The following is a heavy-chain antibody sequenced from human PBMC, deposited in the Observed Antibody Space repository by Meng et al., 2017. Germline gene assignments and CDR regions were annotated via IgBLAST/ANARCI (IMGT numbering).Heavy chain of an antibody. CDR3: ARGPHMVRGVIGLPNDDY. Sequence: GESLKISCAASGFTFSSYAMSWVRQAPGKGLEWVSAISGSGGSTYYADSVKGRFTISRDNSKNTLYLQMNSLRAEDTAVYYCARGPHMVRGVIGLPNDDYWGQGTLVTVSS. V-gene: IGHV3-23*01. CDR2: ISGSGGST. CDR1: GFTFSSYA. D-gene: IGHD3-10*01. J-gene: IGHJ4*02.